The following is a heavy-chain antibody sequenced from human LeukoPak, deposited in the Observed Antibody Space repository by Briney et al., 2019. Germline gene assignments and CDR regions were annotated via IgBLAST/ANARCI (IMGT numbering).Heavy chain of an antibody. CDR3: ARWSSGSGSYRPLGGFDP. CDR2: MNPNSGNT. J-gene: IGHJ5*02. Sequence: ASVKVSCKASGYTFTSYVINWVRQATGQGLEWMGWMNPNSGNTGYAQKFQSRVTMTRNTSISTAYMELSSLRSEDTAVYYCARWSSGSGSYRPLGGFDPWGQGTLVTVSS. D-gene: IGHD3-10*01. V-gene: IGHV1-8*01. CDR1: GYTFTSYV.